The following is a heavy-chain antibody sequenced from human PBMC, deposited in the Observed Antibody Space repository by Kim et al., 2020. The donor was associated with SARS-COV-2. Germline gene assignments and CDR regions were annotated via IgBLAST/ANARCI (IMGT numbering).Heavy chain of an antibody. Sequence: GESLKISCKGSGYSFTSYWISWVRQMPGKGLEWMGRIDPSDSYTNYSPSFQGHVTISADKSISTAYLQWSSLKASDTAMYYCARRGKVLLWFGELLASDPRGDYYGMDVWGQGTTVTVSS. CDR1: GYSFTSYW. V-gene: IGHV5-10-1*01. J-gene: IGHJ6*02. CDR2: IDPSDSYT. CDR3: ARRGKVLLWFGELLASDPRGDYYGMDV. D-gene: IGHD3-10*01.